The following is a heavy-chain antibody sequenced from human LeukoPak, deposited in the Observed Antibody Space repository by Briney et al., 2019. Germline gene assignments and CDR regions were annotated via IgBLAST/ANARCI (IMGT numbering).Heavy chain of an antibody. CDR3: ARSPSYQLLSYYYYYMDV. CDR1: GGSFSGYY. D-gene: IGHD2-2*01. Sequence: SETLSLTCAVYGGSFSGYYWSWIRQPPGKGLEWIGEINHSGSTNYNPSLKSRVTISVDTSKNRFSLKLSSVTAADTAVYYCARSPSYQLLSYYYYYMDVWGKGTTVTVSS. CDR2: INHSGST. J-gene: IGHJ6*03. V-gene: IGHV4-34*01.